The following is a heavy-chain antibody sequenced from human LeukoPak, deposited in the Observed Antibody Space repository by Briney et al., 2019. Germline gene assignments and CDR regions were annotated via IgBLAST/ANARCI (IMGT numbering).Heavy chain of an antibody. CDR1: GGSIDSDY. V-gene: IGHV4-59*01. J-gene: IGHJ4*02. CDR3: ARGKLGSSPTFDN. Sequence: AETLSLTWTVSGGSIDSDYWSWIRQPPGKGLEWIGYIYYSGSTNYNPSHKSRVTMSVDTSKSQFSLKLSSVTAADTAVYYCARGKLGSSPTFDNWGQGTLVTVSS. D-gene: IGHD6-6*01. CDR2: IYYSGST.